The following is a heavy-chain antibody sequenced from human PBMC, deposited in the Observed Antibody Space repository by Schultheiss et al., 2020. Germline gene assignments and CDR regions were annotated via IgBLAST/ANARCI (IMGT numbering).Heavy chain of an antibody. J-gene: IGHJ4*02. V-gene: IGHV3-48*03. D-gene: IGHD6-19*01. CDR1: GFTFSSYE. CDR2: ISSSGSTI. CDR3: AKVTRAVAGTYYFDY. Sequence: GGSLRLSCAASGFTFSSYEMNWVRQAPGKGLEWVSYISSSGSTIYYADSVKGRFTISRDNAKNSLYLQMNSLRAEDTALYYCAKVTRAVAGTYYFDYWGQGTLVTVSS.